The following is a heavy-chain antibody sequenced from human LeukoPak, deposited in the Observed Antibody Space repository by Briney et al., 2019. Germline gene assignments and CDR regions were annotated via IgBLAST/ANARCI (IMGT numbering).Heavy chain of an antibody. CDR2: IYHSGST. CDR3: ALSGGGPKIR. Sequence: SGTLSLTCAVSGGSISSSNWWSWVRQPPGKGLEWIGEIYHSGSTNYNPSLKSRASISVDKSKNQFSLKLSSVTAADTAVYYCALSGGGPKIRWGQGTLVTVSS. J-gene: IGHJ4*02. V-gene: IGHV4-4*02. D-gene: IGHD3-16*01. CDR1: GGSISSSNW.